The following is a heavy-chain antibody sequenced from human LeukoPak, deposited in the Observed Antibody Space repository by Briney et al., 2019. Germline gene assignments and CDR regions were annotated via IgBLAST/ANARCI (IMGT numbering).Heavy chain of an antibody. CDR1: GDSISSGRNY. V-gene: IGHV4-30-2*01. Sequence: PSETLSLTCSVSGDSISSGRNYWGWIRQPPGKGLEWIGYIYHSGSTYYNPSLKSRVTISVDRSKNQFSLKLSSVTAADTAVYYCARDRGYPGAFDIWGQGTMVTVSS. CDR3: ARDRGYPGAFDI. D-gene: IGHD3-10*01. CDR2: IYHSGST. J-gene: IGHJ3*02.